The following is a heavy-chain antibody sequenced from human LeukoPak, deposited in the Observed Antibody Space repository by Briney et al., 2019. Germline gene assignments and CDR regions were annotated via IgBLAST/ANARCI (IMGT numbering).Heavy chain of an antibody. CDR2: IIPIFGTA. D-gene: IGHD3/OR15-3a*01. Sequence: SVKVSCKASGGTFSSYAISWVRQAPGQGLEWMGGIIPIFGTANYAQKFQGRVTITADESTSTAYMELSSLRSEDTAVYYCARALSPVLLDVGFDYWGQGTLVAVSS. V-gene: IGHV1-69*01. J-gene: IGHJ4*02. CDR1: GGTFSSYA. CDR3: ARALSPVLLDVGFDY.